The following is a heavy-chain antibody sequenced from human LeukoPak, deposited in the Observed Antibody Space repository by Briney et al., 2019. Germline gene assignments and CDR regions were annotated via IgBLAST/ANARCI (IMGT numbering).Heavy chain of an antibody. D-gene: IGHD3-10*01. J-gene: IGHJ4*02. CDR3: AKDQWTTVRGVILGSFDY. Sequence: PGGSLRLSCAASGFTFSSYAMSWVRQAPGKGLEWVSAISGSGGSTYYADSVKGRFTISRDNSKNTLYLQMNSLRAEDTAVYYCAKDQWTTVRGVILGSFDYWGQGTLVTVSS. V-gene: IGHV3-23*01. CDR2: ISGSGGST. CDR1: GFTFSSYA.